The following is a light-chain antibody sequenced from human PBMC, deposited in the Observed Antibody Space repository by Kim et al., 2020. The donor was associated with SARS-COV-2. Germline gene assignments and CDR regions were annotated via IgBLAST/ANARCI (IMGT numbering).Light chain of an antibody. CDR1: QSVARGY. J-gene: IGKJ5*01. Sequence: EIVLTQSPGPLSLSPGERAILSCRASQSVARGYLAWYQQKPGRAPRLLIYGASRRATGISDRFSGSGSGTDFTLTVSRLEPEDFAVYYCQQYDSSSITFGQGTRLEIK. CDR3: QQYDSSSIT. V-gene: IGKV3-20*01. CDR2: GAS.